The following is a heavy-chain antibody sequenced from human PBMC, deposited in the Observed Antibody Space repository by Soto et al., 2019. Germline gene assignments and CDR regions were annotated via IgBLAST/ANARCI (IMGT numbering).Heavy chain of an antibody. CDR2: ISAYNGNT. CDR3: ARDSPLGYCTNGVCYPSFDY. CDR1: GYTFTSYG. Sequence: ASVKASCKSSGYTFTSYGISCVRQAPGQGLEWMGWISAYNGNTNYAQKLQGRVTMTTDTSTSTAYMELRSLRSDDTAVYYCARDSPLGYCTNGVCYPSFDYWGQGTLVTVSS. V-gene: IGHV1-18*01. D-gene: IGHD2-8*01. J-gene: IGHJ4*02.